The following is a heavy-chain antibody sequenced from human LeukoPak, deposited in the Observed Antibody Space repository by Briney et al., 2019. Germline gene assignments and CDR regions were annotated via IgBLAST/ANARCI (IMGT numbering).Heavy chain of an antibody. CDR1: GFIFSTYS. J-gene: IGHJ4*02. CDR3: ARDRTSGSFDY. Sequence: GGSLRLSCAASGFIFSTYSMNWVRQAPGKGLEWVSYISSSSSTTYYTDSVKGRFTISRDNAKNSLYLQMNSLRAEDTAVYYCARDRTSGSFDYWGQGTLVTVSS. CDR2: ISSSSSTT. D-gene: IGHD1-26*01. V-gene: IGHV3-48*04.